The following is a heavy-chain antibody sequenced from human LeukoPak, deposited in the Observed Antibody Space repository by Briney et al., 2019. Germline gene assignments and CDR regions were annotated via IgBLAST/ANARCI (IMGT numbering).Heavy chain of an antibody. CDR2: TSSSGSTI. D-gene: IGHD5-12*01. J-gene: IGHJ3*01. V-gene: IGHV3-11*01. Sequence: PGGSLRLSCAASGFTFSDYYMSWIRQAPGEGLEWVSYTSSSGSTIYYADSVKGRFTISRDNAKNSLYLQMNSLRAEDTAVYYCAKGYSGLLVYALDVWGPGTRVTVSS. CDR1: GFTFSDYY. CDR3: AKGYSGLLVYALDV.